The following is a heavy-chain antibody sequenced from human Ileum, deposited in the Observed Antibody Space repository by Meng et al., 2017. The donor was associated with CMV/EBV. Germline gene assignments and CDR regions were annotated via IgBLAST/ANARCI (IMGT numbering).Heavy chain of an antibody. J-gene: IGHJ4*02. CDR1: GGSISSSSYY. CDR3: AILASSGWC. CDR2: IYYSGST. Sequence: SLTCTVSGGSISSSSYYWGWIRQPPGKGLEWIGSIYYSGSTYYNPSLKSRVTISVDTSKNQYSLKLSSVTAADTAVYYCAILASSGWCWGQGTLVTVSS. D-gene: IGHD6-19*01. V-gene: IGHV4-39*01.